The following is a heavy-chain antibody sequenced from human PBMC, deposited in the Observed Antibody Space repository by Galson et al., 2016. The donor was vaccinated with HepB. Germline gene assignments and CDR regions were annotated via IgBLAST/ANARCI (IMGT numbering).Heavy chain of an antibody. CDR1: GYTFTSYY. CDR2: IKLSGAST. Sequence: SVKVSCKASGYTFTSYYIHWVRQAPGQGLEWMGIIKLSGASTAHAQNFQGRVTMTSDTSTNTVYMELSSLTSEDTAVYYCARESPHTFWFYPWGQGTLVTVSS. V-gene: IGHV1-46*01. CDR3: ARESPHTFWFYP. D-gene: IGHD2-2*02. J-gene: IGHJ5*02.